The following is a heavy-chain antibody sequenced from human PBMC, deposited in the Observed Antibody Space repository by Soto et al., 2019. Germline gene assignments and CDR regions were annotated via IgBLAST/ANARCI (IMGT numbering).Heavy chain of an antibody. CDR1: GYTFTSYG. CDR2: ISAHNGNT. V-gene: IGHV1-18*01. D-gene: IGHD1-1*01. CDR3: ARGRYGDY. J-gene: IGHJ4*02. Sequence: QVHLVQSGAEVKKPGASVKVSCKASGYTFTSYGITWVRQAPGQGLEWMGWISAHNGNTDYAQKLQGRVIVTRDTSTRTAYMELRSLISDETAVYYCARGRYGDYWGQGALVTVSS.